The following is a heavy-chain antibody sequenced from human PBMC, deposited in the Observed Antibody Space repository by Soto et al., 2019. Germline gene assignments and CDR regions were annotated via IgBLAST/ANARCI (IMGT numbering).Heavy chain of an antibody. D-gene: IGHD6-19*01. CDR1: GFTFSSYA. J-gene: IGHJ4*02. Sequence: QVQLVESGGGGVQPGRSLRLSCAASGFTFSSYAMHWVRQAPGKGLEWVAVISYDGSNKYYADSVKGRFTISRDNSKNTLYLQMNSLRAEDTAVYYCARASGWQYYFDYWGQGTLVTVSS. V-gene: IGHV3-30-3*01. CDR3: ARASGWQYYFDY. CDR2: ISYDGSNK.